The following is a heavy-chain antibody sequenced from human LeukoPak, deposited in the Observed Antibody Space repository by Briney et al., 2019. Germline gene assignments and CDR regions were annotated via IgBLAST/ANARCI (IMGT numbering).Heavy chain of an antibody. Sequence: NTSETLSLACTVSGGSISSYYWSWIRQPPGKGLEWIGYINYSGSTNYNPSLRSRVTISVDTSKNQFSLKLNSVTAADTAVYYCARGGLGGAPKSGWFDPWGQGTLVTVSS. V-gene: IGHV4-59*01. CDR3: ARGGLGGAPKSGWFDP. CDR1: GGSISSYY. J-gene: IGHJ5*02. D-gene: IGHD1-26*01. CDR2: INYSGST.